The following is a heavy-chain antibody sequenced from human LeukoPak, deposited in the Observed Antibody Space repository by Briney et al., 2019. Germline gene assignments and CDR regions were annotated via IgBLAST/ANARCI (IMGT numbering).Heavy chain of an antibody. CDR2: MNPNSVNT. CDR3: ARVRPIVGATLFDY. D-gene: IGHD1-26*01. CDR1: GYTFTSYD. Sequence: GPSGPVSSHAPGYTFTSYDINWVRQATGQGLEWMGWMNPNSVNTGYAKKFQGRVTMTRNTSISTAYMELSSLRSEDAAVYYCARVRPIVGATLFDYWGQGTLVTVSS. J-gene: IGHJ4*02. V-gene: IGHV1-8*01.